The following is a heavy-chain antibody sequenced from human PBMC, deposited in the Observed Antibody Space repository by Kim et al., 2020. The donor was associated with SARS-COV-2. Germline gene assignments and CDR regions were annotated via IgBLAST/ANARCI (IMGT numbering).Heavy chain of an antibody. V-gene: IGHV3-74*01. CDR2: INSDGSST. D-gene: IGHD3-16*01. CDR1: GFTFSSYW. CDR3: ASPQRGSDAFDI. Sequence: GGSLRLSCAASGFTFSSYWMHWVRQAPGKGLVWVSRINSDGSSTSYADSVKGRFTISRDNAKNTLYLQMNSLRAEDTAGYYCASPQRGSDAFDIWVQGTMVTVCS. J-gene: IGHJ3*02.